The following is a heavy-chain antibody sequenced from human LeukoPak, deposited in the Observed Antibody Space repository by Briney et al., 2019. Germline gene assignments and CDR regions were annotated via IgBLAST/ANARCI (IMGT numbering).Heavy chain of an antibody. CDR3: ARSLLGSSSGYLDY. V-gene: IGHV3-11*04. D-gene: IGHD3-22*01. Sequence: GGSLRLSCAASGFTFSDYDVSWIRQAPGKGLEWFSYISSSGRTKYYADSMKGRFTISRDNAKNSLYLQMNSLRAEDTAVYYCARSLLGSSSGYLDYWGQGTLVTVSS. CDR1: GFTFSDYD. CDR2: ISSSGRTK. J-gene: IGHJ4*02.